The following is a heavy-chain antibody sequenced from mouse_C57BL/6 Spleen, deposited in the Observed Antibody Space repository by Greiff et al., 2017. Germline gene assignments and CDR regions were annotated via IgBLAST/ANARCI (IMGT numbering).Heavy chain of an antibody. CDR1: GYTFTSYW. J-gene: IGHJ2*01. D-gene: IGHD2-4*01. Sequence: QVQLQQPGAELVKPGASVKMSCKASGYTFTSYWITWVKQRPGQGLEWIGDIYPGSGSTNYNEKFKSKATLTVDTSSSTAYMQLSRLTSEDSAVYYCARRDDYDDVSDYWGQGTTLTVSA. CDR2: IYPGSGST. V-gene: IGHV1-55*01. CDR3: ARRDDYDDVSDY.